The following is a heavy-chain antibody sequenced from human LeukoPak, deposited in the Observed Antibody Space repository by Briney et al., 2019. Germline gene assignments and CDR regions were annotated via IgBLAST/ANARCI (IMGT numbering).Heavy chain of an antibody. CDR1: GFTFSSYG. V-gene: IGHV3-7*03. Sequence: GGSLRLSCAASGFTFSSYGMHWARQAPGKGLEWVANIKEDGGDKYYVDSVKGRFTISRDNAKNSLYLQMNSLRAEDTAVYYCARDSGWFRFDSWGQGTLVTVSS. D-gene: IGHD6-13*01. CDR2: IKEDGGDK. J-gene: IGHJ4*02. CDR3: ARDSGWFRFDS.